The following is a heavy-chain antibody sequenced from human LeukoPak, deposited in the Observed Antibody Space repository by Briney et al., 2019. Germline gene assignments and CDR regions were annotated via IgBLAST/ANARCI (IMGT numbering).Heavy chain of an antibody. CDR1: GGSFSGYY. J-gene: IGHJ4*02. CDR3: ARSRTQWLVSVWSY. CDR2: INHSGST. D-gene: IGHD6-19*01. V-gene: IGHV4-34*01. Sequence: PSETLSLTCAVYGGSFSGYYWSWIRQPPGKGLEWIGEINHSGSTNYNPSLKSRVTISVDTSKNQFSLKLSSVTAADTAVYYCARSRTQWLVSVWSYWGQGTLVTVSS.